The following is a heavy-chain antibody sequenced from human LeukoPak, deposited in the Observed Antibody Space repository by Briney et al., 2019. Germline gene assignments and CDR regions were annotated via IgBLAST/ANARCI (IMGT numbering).Heavy chain of an antibody. Sequence: LSLTCAVYGGSFSGYYWSWIRQPPGKGLEWVSYISSSGSTIYYADSVKGRFTISRDNAKNSLYLQMNSLRADDTAMYYCAKDGRFGQLLFIDYWGQGTLVTVSS. J-gene: IGHJ4*02. CDR2: ISSSGSTI. CDR3: AKDGRFGQLLFIDY. CDR1: GGSFSGYY. V-gene: IGHV3-11*04. D-gene: IGHD3-10*01.